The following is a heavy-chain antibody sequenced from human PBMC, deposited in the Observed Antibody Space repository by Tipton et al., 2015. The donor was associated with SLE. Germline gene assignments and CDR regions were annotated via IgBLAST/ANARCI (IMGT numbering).Heavy chain of an antibody. CDR1: GYTFTSYY. CDR2: INPSGGST. Sequence: QSGPEVKKPGASVKVSCKASGYTFTSYYMHWVRQAPGQGLEWMGIINPSGGSTRYGQKFQGRVTMTRDTSTSTVYMELSSLRSEDTAVYYCARFRTIFGVRHGMDVWGQGTTVTVSS. D-gene: IGHD3-3*01. CDR3: ARFRTIFGVRHGMDV. V-gene: IGHV1-46*01. J-gene: IGHJ6*02.